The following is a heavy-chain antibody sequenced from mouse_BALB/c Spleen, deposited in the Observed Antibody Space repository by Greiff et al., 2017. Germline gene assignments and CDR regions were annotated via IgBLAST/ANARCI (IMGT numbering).Heavy chain of an antibody. J-gene: IGHJ4*01. CDR1: GYTFTSYW. Sequence: EVQLQQSGTVLARPGASVKMSCKASGYTFTSYWMHWVKQRPGQGLEWIGAIYPGNSDTSYNQKFKGTAKLTAVTSTSTAYMELSSLTNEDSAVYYCTREGQVRRNYYAMDYWGQGTSVTVSS. D-gene: IGHD2-14*01. CDR3: TREGQVRRNYYAMDY. CDR2: IYPGNSDT. V-gene: IGHV1-5*01.